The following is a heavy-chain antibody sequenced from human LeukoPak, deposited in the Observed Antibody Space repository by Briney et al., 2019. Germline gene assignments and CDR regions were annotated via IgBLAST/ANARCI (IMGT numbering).Heavy chain of an antibody. J-gene: IGHJ5*02. CDR1: GGSISSYY. Sequence: SETLSLTCTVSGGSISSYYWSWIRQPPGKGLEWIGYIYYSGSTNYNPSLKSRVTISVDTSKNQFSLKLSSVTTADTAVYYCARGTIYCSSTSCYVGRRNWFDPWGQGTLVTVSS. V-gene: IGHV4-59*12. CDR2: IYYSGST. D-gene: IGHD2-2*01. CDR3: ARGTIYCSSTSCYVGRRNWFDP.